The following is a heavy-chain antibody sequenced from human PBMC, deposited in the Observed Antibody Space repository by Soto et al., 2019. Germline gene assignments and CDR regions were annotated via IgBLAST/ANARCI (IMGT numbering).Heavy chain of an antibody. CDR1: GFTFSSYG. V-gene: IGHV3-30*02. CDR3: AKGGRQWLVTSDFNY. CDR2: IWYDGSKK. D-gene: IGHD6-19*01. J-gene: IGHJ4*02. Sequence: GGSLRLSCAASGFTFSSYGMHWVRQAPGKGPEWVAVIWYDGSKKYYADSVKGRFTISRDSSKNTVSLEMTSLRAEDTAVYYCAKGGRQWLVTSDFNYWGQGALVTVSS.